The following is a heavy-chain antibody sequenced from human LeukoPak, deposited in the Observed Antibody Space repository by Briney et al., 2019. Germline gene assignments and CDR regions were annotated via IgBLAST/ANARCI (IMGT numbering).Heavy chain of an antibody. J-gene: IGHJ5*02. CDR3: ARGTPLYSSDWYVNWFDP. V-gene: IGHV4-61*01. CDR2: ICYSGTT. Sequence: SETLSLTCTVSRGSVSWVSYYWSWIRQPPGTGLEWIGYICYSGTTKYNPSLKSRVTISIDTSNNQFSLKLSSVTAADTAVYYCARGTPLYSSDWYVNWFDPWGQGTLVTVSS. D-gene: IGHD6-19*01. CDR1: RGSVSWVSYY.